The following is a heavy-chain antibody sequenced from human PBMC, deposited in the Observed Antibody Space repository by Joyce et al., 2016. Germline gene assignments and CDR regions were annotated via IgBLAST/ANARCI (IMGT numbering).Heavy chain of an antibody. CDR2: ITWDGQTT. CDR3: AKENDPWIAVTGTGFDY. V-gene: IGHV3-43*01. J-gene: IGHJ4*02. CDR1: EFTFEDFT. Sequence: EVHLVESGGAVAQPGGSLRLSCAASEFTFEDFTMHWVRQPPGRGLEWVSLITWDGQTTYYAESVKGRFTVSRDNSKNSLYLQMNSLTTEDTAFYYCAKENDPWIAVTGTGFDYWGQGTRVTVSS. D-gene: IGHD6-19*01.